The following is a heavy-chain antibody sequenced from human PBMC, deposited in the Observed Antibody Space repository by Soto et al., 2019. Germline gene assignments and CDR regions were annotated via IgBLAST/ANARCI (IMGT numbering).Heavy chain of an antibody. D-gene: IGHD3-3*01. Sequence: GAPGKVSFKASGYTLASYGISWVRQAPGQGLEWMGWISAYNGNTNYAQKLQGRVTMTTDTSTSTAYMELRSLRSDDTAVYYCASSFWSGYYPGYMDVWGKGTTVTVSS. V-gene: IGHV1-18*01. CDR2: ISAYNGNT. J-gene: IGHJ6*03. CDR1: GYTLASYG. CDR3: ASSFWSGYYPGYMDV.